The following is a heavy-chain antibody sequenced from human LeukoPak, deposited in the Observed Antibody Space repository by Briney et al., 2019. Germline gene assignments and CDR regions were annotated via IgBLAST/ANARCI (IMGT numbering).Heavy chain of an antibody. V-gene: IGHV3-7*01. CDR2: IKQDGSEK. Sequence: PGGSLRLSCVASGLSVSNYWMSWVRQAPGKGLEWVANIKQDGSEKYYVDSVKGRFTISRDNAKNSLYLQMNSLRDEDTAVYYCARILRFDYWGQGTLVTVSS. J-gene: IGHJ4*02. D-gene: IGHD1-26*01. CDR3: ARILRFDY. CDR1: GLSVSNYW.